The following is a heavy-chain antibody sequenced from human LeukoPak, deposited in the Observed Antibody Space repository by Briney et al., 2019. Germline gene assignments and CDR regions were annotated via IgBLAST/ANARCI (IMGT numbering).Heavy chain of an antibody. CDR1: GFTVSSNY. V-gene: IGHV3-53*01. Sequence: GGSLRLSCAASGFTVSSNYMSWVRQAPGKGLEWVSVIYSGGSTYYADSAKGRFTISRDNSKNTLYLQMNSLRTDDTAVYYCAKRRSTVTSAWDAFDIWGQGTMVTVSS. D-gene: IGHD4-17*01. J-gene: IGHJ3*02. CDR3: AKRRSTVTSAWDAFDI. CDR2: IYSGGST.